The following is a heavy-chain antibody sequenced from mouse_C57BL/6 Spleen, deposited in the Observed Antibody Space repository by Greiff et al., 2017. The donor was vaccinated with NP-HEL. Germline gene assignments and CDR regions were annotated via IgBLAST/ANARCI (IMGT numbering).Heavy chain of an antibody. D-gene: IGHD2-4*01. CDR2: ISGGGGNT. CDR3: ARRGDYDRFAY. CDR1: GFTFSSYT. V-gene: IGHV5-9*01. Sequence: EVKLVESGGGLVKPGGSLKLSCAASGFTFSSYTMSWVRQTPEKRLEWVATISGGGGNTYYPDSVKGRFTISRDNAKNTLYLQMSSLRSEDTALYYCARRGDYDRFAYWGQGTLVTVSA. J-gene: IGHJ3*01.